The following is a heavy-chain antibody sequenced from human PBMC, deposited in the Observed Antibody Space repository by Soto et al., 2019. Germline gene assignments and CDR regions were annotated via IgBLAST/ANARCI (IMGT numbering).Heavy chain of an antibody. J-gene: IGHJ4*02. CDR1: EFTFSSYA. CDR2: ISGSGGST. D-gene: IGHD6-6*01. Sequence: GGSLRLSCAASEFTFSSYAMSWVRQAPGKGLEWVSAISGSGGSTYYADSVKGRFTISRDNSKNTLYLQMNSLRAEDTAVYYCAKRYSSSVGYYFDYWGQGTLVTVSS. CDR3: AKRYSSSVGYYFDY. V-gene: IGHV3-23*01.